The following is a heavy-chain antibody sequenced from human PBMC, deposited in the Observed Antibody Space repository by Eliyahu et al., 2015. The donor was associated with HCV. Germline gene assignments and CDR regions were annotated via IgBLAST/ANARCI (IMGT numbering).Heavy chain of an antibody. D-gene: IGHD1-7*01. CDR2: IWGSGDRP. J-gene: IGHJ4*02. V-gene: IGHV3-23*01. Sequence: EVQLLESGGGLVQRGGSLRLSCAAXGFTFNNYAINWVRQAPGKGLEWVAGIWGSGDRPYYADSVKGRLTISRDNSKSTVYLQVTSLRVEDTAVYYCAKGRTTDSPGPDSWGQGTLVTVSS. CDR1: GFTFNNYA. CDR3: AKGRTTDSPGPDS.